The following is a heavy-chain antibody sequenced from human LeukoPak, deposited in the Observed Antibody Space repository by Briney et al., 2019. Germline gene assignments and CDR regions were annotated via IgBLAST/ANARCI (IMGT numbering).Heavy chain of an antibody. D-gene: IGHD2-2*01. Sequence: GGSLRLSCAASGFTFSDYYMSWIRQAPGKGLEWVSYISSSGSTIYYADSVKGRFTISRDNAKSSLCLQMNSLRAEDTAVYYCARDLVVPAANYYYYYGMDVWGQGTTVTVSS. CDR2: ISSSGSTI. J-gene: IGHJ6*02. V-gene: IGHV3-11*01. CDR1: GFTFSDYY. CDR3: ARDLVVPAANYYYYYGMDV.